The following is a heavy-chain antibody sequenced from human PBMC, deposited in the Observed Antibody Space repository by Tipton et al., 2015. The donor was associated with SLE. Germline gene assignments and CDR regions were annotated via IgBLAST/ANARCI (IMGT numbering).Heavy chain of an antibody. CDR1: KDTFTGYY. V-gene: IGHV1-2*02. J-gene: IGHJ4*02. CDR2: INPNTGDT. Sequence: QLVQSGPEVKKPGASVKVSCKAPKDTFTGYYIHWVRQAPGQGLEWMGWINPNTGDTNYAQRFQDRVIMSRDTSISTAYMELTRLRSDDTAVYYCAREDRSGPFDWWGQGALVTVSS. CDR3: AREDRSGPFDW. D-gene: IGHD3-22*01.